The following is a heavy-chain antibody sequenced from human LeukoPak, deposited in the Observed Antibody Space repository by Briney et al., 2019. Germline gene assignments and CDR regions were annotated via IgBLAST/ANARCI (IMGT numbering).Heavy chain of an antibody. Sequence: PGGSLRHSCAASGFTFSSYAMSWVRQAPGKGLEWVSAISGSGGSTYYADSVKGRFTISRDNSKNTLYLQMNSLRAEDTAVYYCAKDPHYYDSSGYKGGGGLVDYWGQGTLVTVSS. D-gene: IGHD3-22*01. CDR2: ISGSGGST. V-gene: IGHV3-23*01. CDR3: AKDPHYYDSSGYKGGGGLVDY. CDR1: GFTFSSYA. J-gene: IGHJ4*02.